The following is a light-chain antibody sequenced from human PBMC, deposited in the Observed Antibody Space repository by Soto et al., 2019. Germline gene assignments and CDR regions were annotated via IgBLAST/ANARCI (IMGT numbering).Light chain of an antibody. CDR1: QSVRSY. J-gene: IGKJ4*01. V-gene: IGKV3-11*01. Sequence: EIVLTQSPATLSLSPGERATLSCRASQSVRSYLAWYQQRPGQAPRLLIYDASNRATGSPDRFSGSGSGTDFTLNISRLEPEDFAVYYCQHRSSWPLTFGGGTKVDIK. CDR3: QHRSSWPLT. CDR2: DAS.